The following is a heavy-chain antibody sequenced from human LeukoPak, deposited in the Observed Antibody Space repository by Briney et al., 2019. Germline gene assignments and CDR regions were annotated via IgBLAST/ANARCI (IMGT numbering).Heavy chain of an antibody. CDR3: ARDPYSGSYGADYYYYMDV. J-gene: IGHJ6*03. CDR1: EFTFRSYS. V-gene: IGHV3-21*01. Sequence: GGSLRLSCAGSEFTFRSYSMHWVRQTPGQGLEWVSSITSGSSHIYYADSVKGRFTISRDNAKSSLYLQMNSLRAEDTAVYYCARDPYSGSYGADYYYYMDVWGTGTTVTISS. CDR2: ITSGSSHI. D-gene: IGHD1-26*01.